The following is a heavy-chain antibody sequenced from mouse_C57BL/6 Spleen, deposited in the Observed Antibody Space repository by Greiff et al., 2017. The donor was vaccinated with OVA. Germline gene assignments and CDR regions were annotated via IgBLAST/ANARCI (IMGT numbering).Heavy chain of an antibody. CDR1: GYTFTDYE. D-gene: IGHD1-1*01. CDR3: TRNYYGRYYAMDY. V-gene: IGHV1-15*01. J-gene: IGHJ4*01. Sequence: QVQLQQSGAELVRPGASVTLSCKASGYTFTDYEMHWVKQTPVHGLEWIGAIDPETGGTAYNQKFKGKAILTADKSSSTAYMELRSLTSEDSAVYYCTRNYYGRYYAMDYWGQGTSVTVSS. CDR2: IDPETGGT.